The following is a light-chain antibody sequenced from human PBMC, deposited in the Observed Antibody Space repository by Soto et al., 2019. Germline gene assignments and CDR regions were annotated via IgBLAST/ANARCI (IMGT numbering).Light chain of an antibody. CDR2: AAS. V-gene: IGKV1-9*01. CDR3: QQLNNYPFT. Sequence: DIQLTQSPSFLSASVGDRVTITCRASQGISSYLAWYQQNPGKAPNLLIYAASTLQSGVPSRFSGSGSGTEFTITISSLQPDDFATYYCQQLNNYPFTFGPGTKVDIK. J-gene: IGKJ3*01. CDR1: QGISSY.